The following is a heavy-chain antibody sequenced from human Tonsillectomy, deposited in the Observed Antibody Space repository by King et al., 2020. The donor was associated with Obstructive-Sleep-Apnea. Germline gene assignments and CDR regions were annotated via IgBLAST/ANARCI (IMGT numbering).Heavy chain of an antibody. D-gene: IGHD6-13*01. CDR1: GFTFSNYA. J-gene: IGHJ4*02. Sequence: VQLVESGGGLVQPGGSLRLSCAASGFTFSNYAMSWVRQAPGKGLEWVSAISGGGGSTYYADSVKGRFTIYRDNSKNTLYLQMNSLRAEDTAIYYCARHQTAAGPFDYWGQGTLVTVSS. CDR3: ARHQTAAGPFDY. CDR2: ISGGGGST. V-gene: IGHV3-23*04.